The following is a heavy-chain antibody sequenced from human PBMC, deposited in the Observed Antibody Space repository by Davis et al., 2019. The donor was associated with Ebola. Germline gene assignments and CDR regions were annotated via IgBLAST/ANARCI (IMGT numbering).Heavy chain of an antibody. V-gene: IGHV4-59*01. CDR1: GGSISSYY. CDR3: ARVKREAWAVVVPAAIGPKYYYYYMDV. J-gene: IGHJ6*03. D-gene: IGHD2-2*02. Sequence: PSETLSLTCTVSGGSISSYYWSWIRQPPGKGLEWIGYIYYSGSTNYNPSLKSRVTISVDTSKNQFSLKLSSVTAADTAVYYCARVKREAWAVVVPAAIGPKYYYYYMDVWGKGTTVTVSS. CDR2: IYYSGST.